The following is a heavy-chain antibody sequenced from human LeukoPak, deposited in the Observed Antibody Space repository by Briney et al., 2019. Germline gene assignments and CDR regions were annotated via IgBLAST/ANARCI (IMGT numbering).Heavy chain of an antibody. Sequence: PGGSLRLSCAASGFTFSSYAMSWVRQAPGKGLEWVSAISGSGGSTYYADSVKGRFTISRDNSKNTLYLQMNSLRAEDTAVYYCAKAHQLVLLWFGEYWGQGTLVTVPS. V-gene: IGHV3-23*01. CDR1: GFTFSSYA. CDR3: AKAHQLVLLWFGEY. J-gene: IGHJ4*02. D-gene: IGHD3-10*01. CDR2: ISGSGGST.